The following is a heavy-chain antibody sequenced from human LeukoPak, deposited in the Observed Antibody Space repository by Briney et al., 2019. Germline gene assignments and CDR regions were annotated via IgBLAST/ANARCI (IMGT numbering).Heavy chain of an antibody. CDR1: GFTFSTYS. Sequence: PGGSLRLSCAASGFTFSTYSMNWVRQAPGKGLEWVSSISSGSSYIYYADSVKGRFTISRDSSKNTLYLQMNSLRPEDTAVYYCAKDRGVFGSRHTANWFDPWGQGTLVTVSS. D-gene: IGHD3-10*02. CDR2: ISSGSSYI. CDR3: AKDRGVFGSRHTANWFDP. V-gene: IGHV3-21*01. J-gene: IGHJ5*02.